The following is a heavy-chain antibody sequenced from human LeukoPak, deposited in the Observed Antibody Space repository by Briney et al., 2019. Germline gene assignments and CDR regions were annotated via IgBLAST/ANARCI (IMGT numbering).Heavy chain of an antibody. CDR3: ASEALGYCSGGSCYHDAFDI. J-gene: IGHJ3*02. CDR2: IIPILGTA. CDR1: GGTFSSYA. D-gene: IGHD2-15*01. V-gene: IGHV1-69*11. Sequence: SVKVSCKASGGTFSSYAISWVRQAPGQGLEWMGRIIPILGTANYAQKFQGRVTITTDESTSTAYMELSSLRSEDTAVYYCASEALGYCSGGSCYHDAFDIWGQGTMVTVSS.